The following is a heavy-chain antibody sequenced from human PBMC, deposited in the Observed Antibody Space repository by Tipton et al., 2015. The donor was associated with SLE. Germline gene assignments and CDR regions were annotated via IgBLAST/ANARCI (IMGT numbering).Heavy chain of an antibody. CDR3: ARDIGYYDSSGLDFDY. V-gene: IGHV4-61*09. J-gene: IGHJ4*02. D-gene: IGHD3-22*01. Sequence: TLSLTCTVSGGSISSGRYYWSWIRQPAGKGLEGIGHIYTSGSTNYNPSLKSRVTISVDTSKNQFSLKLSSVTAADTAVYYCARDIGYYDSSGLDFDYWGQGTLVTVSS. CDR1: GGSISSGRYY. CDR2: IYTSGST.